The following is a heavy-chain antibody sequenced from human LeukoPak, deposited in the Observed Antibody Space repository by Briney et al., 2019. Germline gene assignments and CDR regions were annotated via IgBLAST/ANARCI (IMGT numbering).Heavy chain of an antibody. V-gene: IGHV3-23*01. CDR2: ISGSGGST. D-gene: IGHD6-13*01. J-gene: IGHJ6*03. Sequence: GGSLRLSCAASGFTFSSYAMSWVRQAPGKGLEWVSAISGSGGSTYYADSVKGRFTISRDNSKNTLYLQMNSLRAEDTAVYYCAKDRDSSSWYNLYYYYYMDVWGKGTTVTVSS. CDR3: AKDRDSSSWYNLYYYYYMDV. CDR1: GFTFSSYA.